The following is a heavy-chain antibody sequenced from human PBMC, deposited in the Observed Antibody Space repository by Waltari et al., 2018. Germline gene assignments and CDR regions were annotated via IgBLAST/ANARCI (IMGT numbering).Heavy chain of an antibody. CDR1: GYFIRSGYY. D-gene: IGHD5-18*01. J-gene: IGHJ4*02. CDR2: IYHSGST. V-gene: IGHV4-38-2*01. CDR3: ARGYSYHLLDY. Sequence: QVQLQESGPGLVKPSETLSLTSAVSGYFIRSGYYWGWTRQPPGKGLEWIGSIYHSGSTYDNPSLKSRVTISVETSKNQFSLKLSSVTAADTAVYYCARGYSYHLLDYWGQGTLVTVSS.